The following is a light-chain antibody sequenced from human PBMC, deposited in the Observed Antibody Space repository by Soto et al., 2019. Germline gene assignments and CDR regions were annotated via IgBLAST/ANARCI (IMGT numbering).Light chain of an antibody. Sequence: EIVLTQSPATLSLSPGERATLSCRASQSVSSYSLAWYQQKAGQAPRVLIFGASSRATGIPDRFSGSGSGTDFTLTISRLEPEDFAVYYCQQYGSSRLTFGGGTKVDIK. V-gene: IGKV3-20*01. CDR3: QQYGSSRLT. CDR2: GAS. CDR1: QSVSSYS. J-gene: IGKJ4*01.